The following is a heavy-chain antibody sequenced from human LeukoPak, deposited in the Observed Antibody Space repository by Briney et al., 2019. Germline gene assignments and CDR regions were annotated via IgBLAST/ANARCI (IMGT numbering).Heavy chain of an antibody. CDR1: GYSISTGYY. CDR3: ARERLKTGWFDP. Sequence: SETLSLTCTFSGYSISTGYYWDWIRQPPGKGLEWIGTFYHGGSTYYNPSLKSRVTISVDTSKNQFSLKLSSVTAADTAVYYCARERLKTGWFDPWGQGTLVTVSS. J-gene: IGHJ5*02. CDR2: FYHGGST. V-gene: IGHV4-38-2*02.